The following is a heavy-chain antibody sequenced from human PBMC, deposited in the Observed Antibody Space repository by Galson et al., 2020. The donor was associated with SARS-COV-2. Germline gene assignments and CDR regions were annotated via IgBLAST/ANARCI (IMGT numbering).Heavy chain of an antibody. CDR2: LYYSGSP. J-gene: IGHJ5*01. D-gene: IGHD6-19*01. V-gene: IGHV4-39*01. CDR3: VRLPIFDSRPVAGTGPIDS. CDR1: GGSISNIRYY. Sequence: SETLSLTCTVSGGSISNIRYYWGWIRQSPGKGLEWLANLYYSGSPYYNPPLESRGTISIERSKNQFSLKLTSVTAADTAIYYCVRLPIFDSRPVAGTGPIDSWGQGTLVTVSS.